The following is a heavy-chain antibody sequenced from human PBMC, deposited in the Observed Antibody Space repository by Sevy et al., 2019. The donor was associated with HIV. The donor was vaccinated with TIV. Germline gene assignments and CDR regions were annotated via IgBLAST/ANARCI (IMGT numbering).Heavy chain of an antibody. CDR3: ARAPGYCTSTNCYDWFDP. Sequence: GGSLRLSCAASGFTFSSYGMHWARQAPGKGLEWVAVIWNDGSNQYYAYSVEGRFTVSRDNSTNTLYLQMNSLRAEDTAVYYCARAPGYCTSTNCYDWFDPWGHGTLVTVSS. D-gene: IGHD2-2*01. CDR1: GFTFSSYG. V-gene: IGHV3-33*01. CDR2: IWNDGSNQ. J-gene: IGHJ5*02.